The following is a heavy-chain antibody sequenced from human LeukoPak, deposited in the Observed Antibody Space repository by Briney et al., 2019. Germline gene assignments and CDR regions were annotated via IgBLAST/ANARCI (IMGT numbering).Heavy chain of an antibody. V-gene: IGHV4-31*03. D-gene: IGHD5-24*01. CDR1: GGSISSGGYY. CDR2: IYYSGST. CDR3: ARGGPRWLQLPYFDY. Sequence: PSQTLSLTCTVSGGSISSGGYYWSWIRQHPGKGLEWIGYIYYSGSTYYNPSLKSRVTISVDTSKNQFSLKLSSVTAADTAVYYCARGGPRWLQLPYFDYWGQGTLVTVSS. J-gene: IGHJ4*02.